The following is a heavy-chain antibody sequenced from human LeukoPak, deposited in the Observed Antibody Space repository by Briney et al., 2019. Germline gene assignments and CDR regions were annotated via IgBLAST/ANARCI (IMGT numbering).Heavy chain of an antibody. D-gene: IGHD3-22*01. Sequence: QPGGSLRLSCAASGFTFSTYWMSWVRQAPGKGLEWVANIKEDGSEKYYGDSVKGRSTISGDNAKNSLYLQMNSLSAEDTALYYCARDSSGYQWGQGTLVTVSS. CDR3: ARDSSGYQ. J-gene: IGHJ4*02. V-gene: IGHV3-7*01. CDR1: GFTFSTYW. CDR2: IKEDGSEK.